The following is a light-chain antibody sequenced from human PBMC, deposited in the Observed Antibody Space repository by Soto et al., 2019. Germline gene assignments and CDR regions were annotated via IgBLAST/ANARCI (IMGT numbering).Light chain of an antibody. Sequence: DIQMTQSPSTLSASVGDRVSLTCRSSQSISDSLAWYHQKPGKAPDLLISDVSKLERGVASRFSGSGSGTEFTLTISIMQPDDLATYYCQQYHGFSRTSGQGTKVDIK. J-gene: IGKJ1*01. CDR2: DVS. CDR3: QQYHGFSRT. V-gene: IGKV1-5*01. CDR1: QSISDS.